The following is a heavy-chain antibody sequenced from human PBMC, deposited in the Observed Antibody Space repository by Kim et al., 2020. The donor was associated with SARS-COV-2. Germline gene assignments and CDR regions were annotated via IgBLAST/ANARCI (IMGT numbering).Heavy chain of an antibody. Sequence: SETLSLTCAVSGGSISSGGYSWSWIRQPPGKGLEWIGYIYHSGSTYYNPSLKSRVTISVDRSKNQFSLKLSSVTAADTAVYYCARAPVGFLEWSYYFDYWGQGTLVTVSS. CDR1: GGSISSGGYS. J-gene: IGHJ4*02. D-gene: IGHD3-3*01. CDR2: IYHSGST. CDR3: ARAPVGFLEWSYYFDY. V-gene: IGHV4-30-2*01.